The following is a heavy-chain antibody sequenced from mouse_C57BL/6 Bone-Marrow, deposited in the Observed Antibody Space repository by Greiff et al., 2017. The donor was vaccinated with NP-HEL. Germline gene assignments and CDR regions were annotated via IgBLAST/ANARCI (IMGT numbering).Heavy chain of an antibody. CDR2: INPGSGGT. J-gene: IGHJ2*01. Sequence: QVQLQQSGAELVRPGTSVKVSCKASGYAFTDYLIEWVKQRPGQGLEWIGVINPGSGGTNYNEKFKGKATLTADKSSSTAYMQLSSLTSEDSAVYFGLITTIVADYWGQGTTLTVSS. CDR1: GYAFTDYL. D-gene: IGHD1-1*01. CDR3: LITTIVADY. V-gene: IGHV1-54*01.